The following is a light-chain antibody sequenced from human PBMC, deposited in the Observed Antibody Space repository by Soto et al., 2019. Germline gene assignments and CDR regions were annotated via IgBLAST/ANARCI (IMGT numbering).Light chain of an antibody. CDR2: DVS. CDR3: SSYTSSSTQV. J-gene: IGLJ3*02. CDR1: SSDVGGYNY. Sequence: QYALTQPASVSGSPGQSLTISCTGTSSDVGGYNYVSWYQQHPGKAPKLMIYDVSNRPSGVSNRFSGSKSGNTASLTISGLQAEDEADYYCSSYTSSSTQVFGGGTKVTVL. V-gene: IGLV2-14*01.